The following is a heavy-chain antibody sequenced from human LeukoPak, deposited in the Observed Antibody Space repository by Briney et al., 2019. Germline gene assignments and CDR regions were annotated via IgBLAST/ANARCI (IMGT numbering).Heavy chain of an antibody. J-gene: IGHJ1*01. CDR3: AGYRGSHLGAGAEYFQH. CDR2: MDYSGST. V-gene: IGHV4-39*01. CDR1: GASISSSSYY. D-gene: IGHD1-26*01. Sequence: SETLSLTCTVSGASISSSSYYWAWIRQPPGKGLEWIGSMDYSGSTYYKPSLKSRVTISVDTSKNQFSLKLSSVTAADTAVFYCAGYRGSHLGAGAEYFQHWGQGTLVTVSS.